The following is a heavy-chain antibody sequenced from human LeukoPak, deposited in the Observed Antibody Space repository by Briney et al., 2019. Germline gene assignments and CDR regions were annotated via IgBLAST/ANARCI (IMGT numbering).Heavy chain of an antibody. CDR1: GFTFGNYW. V-gene: IGHV3-74*01. Sequence: GGSLRLSCATSGFTFGNYWMSWLRQAPGKGLVWVSRIRSDGGATTYAESVKGRFTISRDNARNTLYLQMNSLRVDDTAVYYCAISDWFDPCGRGILVTVSS. J-gene: IGHJ5*02. D-gene: IGHD3-16*02. CDR3: AISDWFDP. CDR2: IRSDGGAT.